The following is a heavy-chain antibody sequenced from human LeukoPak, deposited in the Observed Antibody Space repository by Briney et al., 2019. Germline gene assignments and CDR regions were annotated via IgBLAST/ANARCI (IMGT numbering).Heavy chain of an antibody. V-gene: IGHV3-23*01. CDR2: ISGSGGST. J-gene: IGHJ4*02. Sequence: PGRSLRLSCAASGFTFSSYAMSWVRQAPGKGLEWVSAISGSGGSTYYADSVKGRFTISRDNSKNTLYLQMNSPRAEDAAVYYCAKAMWFGELVGRPFDYWGQGTLVTVSS. CDR3: AKAMWFGELVGRPFDY. D-gene: IGHD3-10*01. CDR1: GFTFSSYA.